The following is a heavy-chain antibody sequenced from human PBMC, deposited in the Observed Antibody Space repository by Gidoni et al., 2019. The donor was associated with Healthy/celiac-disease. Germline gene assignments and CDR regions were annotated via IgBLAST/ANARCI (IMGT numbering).Heavy chain of an antibody. D-gene: IGHD3-10*01. CDR2: IYWDDDK. CDR1: GFSLSTSGWG. J-gene: IGHJ5*02. CDR3: ANRPVEITMVVGDGLDP. V-gene: IGHV2-5*02. Sequence: QITLKESGPTLVTPTQTLPLTCTFSGFSLSTSGWGVGWIRQPPGKALEWLALIYWDDDKRYSPSLKGRLTITKDTSKNQVDLTMTKMDTVDTTTYYCANRPVEITMVVGDGLDPWGQGTLVTVSS.